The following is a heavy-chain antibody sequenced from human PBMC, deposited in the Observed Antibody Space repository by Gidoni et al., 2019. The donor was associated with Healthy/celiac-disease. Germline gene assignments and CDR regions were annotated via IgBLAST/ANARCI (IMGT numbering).Heavy chain of an antibody. Sequence: EVQLVESGGGLVKPGGSLLLSCAASGFTFSSYSMNWVRQAPGKGLEWVSSISSSSSYIYYADSVKGRFTISRDNAKNSLYLQMNSLRAEDTAVYYCAREGQQPHYNDAFDIWGQGTMVTVSS. CDR3: AREGQQPHYNDAFDI. CDR2: ISSSSSYI. V-gene: IGHV3-21*01. CDR1: GFTFSSYS. J-gene: IGHJ3*02. D-gene: IGHD6-13*01.